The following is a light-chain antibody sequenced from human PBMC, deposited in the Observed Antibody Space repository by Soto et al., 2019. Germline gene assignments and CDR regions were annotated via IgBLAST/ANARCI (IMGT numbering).Light chain of an antibody. CDR3: STYAGSNNLV. Sequence: QSALTQPPSASGSPGQSVTIYCTGTSSDVGRYNYVSWYQQHPGKAPKLMIYEVSQRPSGVPDRFSGSKSGNTASLTVSGLQAEDEADYYCSTYAGSNNLVFGAGTKLTVL. CDR1: SSDVGRYNY. CDR2: EVS. J-gene: IGLJ3*02. V-gene: IGLV2-8*01.